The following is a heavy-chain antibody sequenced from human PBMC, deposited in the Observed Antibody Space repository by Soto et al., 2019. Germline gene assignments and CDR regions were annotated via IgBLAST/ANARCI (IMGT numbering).Heavy chain of an antibody. V-gene: IGHV1-8*01. CDR2: MNPNSGNT. D-gene: IGHD3-16*02. J-gene: IGHJ3*02. CDR3: AVGGLSSWDAFDI. CDR1: GYTFTSYD. Sequence: ASVKVSCKASGYTFTSYDINWVRQATGQGLEWMGWMNPNSGNTGYAQKFQGRVTTTRNTSISTAYMELSSLRSEDTAVYYCAVGGLSSWDAFDIWGQRTTVTVSS.